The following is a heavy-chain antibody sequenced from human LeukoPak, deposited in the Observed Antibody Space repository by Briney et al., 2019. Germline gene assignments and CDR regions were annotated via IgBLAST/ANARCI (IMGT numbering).Heavy chain of an antibody. J-gene: IGHJ6*03. D-gene: IGHD6-13*01. V-gene: IGHV1-69*04. CDR2: IIPILGIA. Sequence: SVTVSCKASGGTFSSYAISWVRQAPGQGLEWMGRIIPILGIANYAQKFQGRVTITADKSTSTAYMELSSLRSEDTAVYYCARGNSSSWLGYYYYMDVWGKGTTVTVSS. CDR1: GGTFSSYA. CDR3: ARGNSSSWLGYYYYMDV.